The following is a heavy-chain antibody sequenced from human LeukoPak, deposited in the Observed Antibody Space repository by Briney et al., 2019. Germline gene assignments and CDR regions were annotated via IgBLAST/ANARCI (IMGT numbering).Heavy chain of an antibody. CDR3: ARAAPRTTVTTSPTLGGSYFDY. D-gene: IGHD4-17*01. CDR1: GGSFSGYY. CDR2: INHSGST. J-gene: IGHJ4*02. Sequence: SETLSLTCAVYGGSFSGYYWSWIRQPPGKGLEWIGEINHSGSTNYNPSLKSRVTISVDTSKNQFSPKLSSVTAAGTAVYYCARAAPRTTVTTSPTLGGSYFDYWGQGTLVTVSS. V-gene: IGHV4-34*01.